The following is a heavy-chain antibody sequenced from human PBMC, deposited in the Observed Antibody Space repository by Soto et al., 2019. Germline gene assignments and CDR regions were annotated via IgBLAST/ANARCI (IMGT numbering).Heavy chain of an antibody. CDR1: GGSVSSGSYY. J-gene: IGHJ4*02. CDR3: ARSGSPRAYYDSSGSPDY. Sequence: QVQLQESGPGLVKPSETLSLTCTVSGGSVSSGSYYWSWIRQPPGKGLEWIGYIYYSGSTNYNPSLKSQVTISVDTSKNQFSLKLSSVTAADTAVYYCARSGSPRAYYDSSGSPDYWGQGTLVTVSS. V-gene: IGHV4-61*01. CDR2: IYYSGST. D-gene: IGHD3-22*01.